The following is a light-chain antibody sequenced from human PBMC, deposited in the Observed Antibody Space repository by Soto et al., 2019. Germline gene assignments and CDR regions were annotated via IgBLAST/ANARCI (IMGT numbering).Light chain of an antibody. V-gene: IGKV3-11*01. CDR2: GIS. CDR1: QSVNSNY. Sequence: EIVLTQSPATLSLSPGERATLSCRASQSVNSNYLAWYQQKPGQAPRLLMYGISNRAPGIPARFSVSGSGTDFTLTISSLENEDFAVYYCHQRSSWPLTFCGGTKVDIK. CDR3: HQRSSWPLT. J-gene: IGKJ4*01.